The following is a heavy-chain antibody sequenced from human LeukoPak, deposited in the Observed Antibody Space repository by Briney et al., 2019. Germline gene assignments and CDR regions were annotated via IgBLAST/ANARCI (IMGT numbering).Heavy chain of an antibody. CDR1: GYTFTGYY. V-gene: IGHV1-2*02. Sequence: ASVKVSCKASGYTFTGYYMHWVRQAPGQGLEWMGWINPNSGGTNYAQKFQGRVTMTRDTSISTAYMELSRLRSDDTAVYYCARSLDFWSYYFDYWGQGTLVTVSS. CDR3: ARSLDFWSYYFDY. D-gene: IGHD3-3*01. CDR2: INPNSGGT. J-gene: IGHJ4*02.